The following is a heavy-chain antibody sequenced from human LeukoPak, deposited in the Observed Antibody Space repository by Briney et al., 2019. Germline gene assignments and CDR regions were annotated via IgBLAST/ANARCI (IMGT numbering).Heavy chain of an antibody. D-gene: IGHD2-15*01. CDR1: GYSISSGYY. V-gene: IGHV4-38-2*02. CDR3: ARDTRTAQGFDY. Sequence: SETLSLTCTVSGYSISSGYYWGWIRQPPGKGLEWTGSIFQSGHTYYSPSLKSRATISVDTSNNRFSLSLSAVTAADTAIYYCARDTRTAQGFDYWGQGILVTVSS. J-gene: IGHJ4*02. CDR2: IFQSGHT.